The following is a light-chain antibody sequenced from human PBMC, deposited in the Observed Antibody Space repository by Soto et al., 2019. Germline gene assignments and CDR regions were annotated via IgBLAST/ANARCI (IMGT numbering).Light chain of an antibody. V-gene: IGKV1-5*01. Sequence: DIQMTQSPSTLSASVGDRVTITCRASQSVDSWLAWYQQKPGKAPKLLISDAYNLNSGVPSRFSGSGAGTEFTLTISSLQPDDFATYYCQQYHNYSPWTFGQGTKVDIK. J-gene: IGKJ1*01. CDR3: QQYHNYSPWT. CDR1: QSVDSW. CDR2: DAY.